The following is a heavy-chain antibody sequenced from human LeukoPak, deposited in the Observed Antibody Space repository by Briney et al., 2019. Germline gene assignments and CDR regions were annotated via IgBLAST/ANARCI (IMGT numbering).Heavy chain of an antibody. Sequence: SETLSLTCTVSGGPISSYYWSWIRQPAGKGLEWIGRIYTSGSTNYNPSLKSRATMSVDASKNQFSLQLSSVTAADTAVYYCARCAYCSGTSCCLGAFDYWGQGTLVTVSS. J-gene: IGHJ4*02. CDR2: IYTSGST. CDR3: ARCAYCSGTSCCLGAFDY. CDR1: GGPISSYY. D-gene: IGHD2-2*01. V-gene: IGHV4-4*07.